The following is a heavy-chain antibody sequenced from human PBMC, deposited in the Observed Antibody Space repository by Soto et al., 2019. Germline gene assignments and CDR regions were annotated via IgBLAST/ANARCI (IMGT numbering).Heavy chain of an antibody. V-gene: IGHV1-18*01. J-gene: IGHJ4*02. CDR1: GYAFSFG. CDR3: ATYYFGSGSYYRFDN. D-gene: IGHD3-10*01. Sequence: ASVKVSCKASGYAFSFGFSWVRQAPGQGLEWMGWISASDGSTNSAQRFRGRISLTTDTSTNTAYLDLLSLTSDDTAVYFCATYYFGSGSYYRFDNWGQGTLVTVSS. CDR2: ISASDGST.